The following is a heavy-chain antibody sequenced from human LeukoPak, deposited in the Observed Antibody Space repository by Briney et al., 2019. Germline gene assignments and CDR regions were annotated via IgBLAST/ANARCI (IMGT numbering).Heavy chain of an antibody. V-gene: IGHV4-38-2*02. D-gene: IGHD3-22*01. CDR1: GYSISSGNY. CDR2: TYHGGST. CDR3: ARALGMIVVGGFDP. Sequence: SETLSLTCTVSGYSISSGNYWGWIRQPPGKGLEWIGNTYHGGSTHHNPSLKSRVTISVDTSKNQFSLKLSSVTAADTAVYYCARALGMIVVGGFDPWGQGTLVTVSS. J-gene: IGHJ5*02.